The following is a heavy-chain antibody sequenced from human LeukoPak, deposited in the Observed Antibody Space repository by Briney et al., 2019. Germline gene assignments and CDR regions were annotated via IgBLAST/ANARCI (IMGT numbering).Heavy chain of an antibody. V-gene: IGHV1-2*02. CDR3: ARPMVRGVSCVFDY. Sequence: ASVKVSCKASGYTFTGYYMHWVRQAPGQGLEWMGWINPNSGGTNYAQKFQGRVTMTRDTSISTAYMELSRLRSDDTAVYYCARPMVRGVSCVFDYWGRGTLVTVSS. J-gene: IGHJ4*02. CDR1: GYTFTGYY. CDR2: INPNSGGT. D-gene: IGHD3-10*01.